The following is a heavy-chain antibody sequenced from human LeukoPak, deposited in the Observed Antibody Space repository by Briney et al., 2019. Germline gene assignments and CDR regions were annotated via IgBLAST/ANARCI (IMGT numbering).Heavy chain of an antibody. CDR1: GGSISSSNW. V-gene: IGHV4-4*02. D-gene: IGHD1-26*01. Sequence: SETLSLTCAVSGGSISSSNWWSWVRQPPGKGLEWIGEIYHSGSTNYNPSLKSRVTISVDKSKNQFSLKLSSVTAADTAVYYCASLTVGATVPFDHWGQGTLVTVSS. CDR3: ASLTVGATVPFDH. CDR2: IYHSGST. J-gene: IGHJ4*02.